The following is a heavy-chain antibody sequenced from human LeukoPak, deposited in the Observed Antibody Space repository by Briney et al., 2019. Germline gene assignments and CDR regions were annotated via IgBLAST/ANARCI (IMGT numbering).Heavy chain of an antibody. J-gene: IGHJ6*02. V-gene: IGHV4-34*01. CDR1: GGTFSGYY. D-gene: IGHD2-2*01. CDR2: MNHSGST. CDR3: ARYCSSTSCYFRNKYGMDV. Sequence: SETVCLTCAVYGGTFSGYYWRWIRQPPGKGLEWIGGMNHSGSTNYNPSLKSRVTISVDTSKNQFSLKLSSVTAADTAVYYCARYCSSTSCYFRNKYGMDVWGQGTTVTVSS.